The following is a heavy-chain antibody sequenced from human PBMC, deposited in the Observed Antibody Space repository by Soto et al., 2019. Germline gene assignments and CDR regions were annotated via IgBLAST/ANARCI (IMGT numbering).Heavy chain of an antibody. J-gene: IGHJ6*02. V-gene: IGHV5-51*01. CDR2: IYPGDSDT. CDR1: GYSFTSYW. CDR3: VRSSVAGSRFSKYYYYYGMDV. D-gene: IGHD6-19*01. Sequence: PGESLKISCKGSGYSFTSYWIGWVRQMPGKGLEWMGIIYPGDSDTRYSPSFQGQVTISADKSISTAYLQWSSLKASDTAMYYCVRSSVAGSRFSKYYYYYGMDVWGQGTTVTVSS.